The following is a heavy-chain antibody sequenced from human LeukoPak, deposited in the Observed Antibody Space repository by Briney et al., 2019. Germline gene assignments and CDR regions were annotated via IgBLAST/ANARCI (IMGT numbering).Heavy chain of an antibody. CDR3: ARRRGVTVDY. J-gene: IGHJ4*02. Sequence: SETLSLTCTVSGGSISSYYWSWIRQPPGKGLEWIGYIYYSGSTNYNPSLKSRVTISVDTSKNQFSLKLSSVTAAGTAVYYCARRRGVTVDYWGQGTLVTVSS. CDR2: IYYSGST. CDR1: GGSISSYY. D-gene: IGHD2-21*02. V-gene: IGHV4-59*01.